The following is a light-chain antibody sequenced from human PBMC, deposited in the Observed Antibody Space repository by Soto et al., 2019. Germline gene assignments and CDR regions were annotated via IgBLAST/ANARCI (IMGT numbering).Light chain of an antibody. CDR2: DGS. CDR3: QQYDTFSS. V-gene: IGKV1-5*01. Sequence: DIQMTQSPSTLSASVGDRVTIPCRASQGISNRLAWYQQKPGKAPKLLIYDGSSLTSGVPSRFSGSGSGTDFTLTISSLHPDDFATYYCQQYDTFSSFGQGTKVEIK. J-gene: IGKJ1*01. CDR1: QGISNR.